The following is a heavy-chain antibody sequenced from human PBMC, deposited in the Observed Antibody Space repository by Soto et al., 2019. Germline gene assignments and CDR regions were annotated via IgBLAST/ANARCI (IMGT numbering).Heavy chain of an antibody. D-gene: IGHD6-13*01. Sequence: WASVKVSCKASGYSFSTYGISWVRQAPGQGLEWTAWISTSNGDTHYAQKVQDRVSMTTDRFTSTAYMELRSLRSDDTAIYYCARDSAAHGPVFDYWGQGTLVTVSS. V-gene: IGHV1-18*04. CDR3: ARDSAAHGPVFDY. CDR1: GYSFSTYG. J-gene: IGHJ4*02. CDR2: ISTSNGDT.